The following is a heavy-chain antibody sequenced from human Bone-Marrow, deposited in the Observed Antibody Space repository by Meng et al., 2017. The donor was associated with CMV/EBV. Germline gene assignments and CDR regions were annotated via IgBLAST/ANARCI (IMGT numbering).Heavy chain of an antibody. CDR3: ARGGYCSSTSCPYYYYYYGMDV. CDR2: ISSSSSYI. D-gene: IGHD2-2*01. V-gene: IGHV3-21*01. J-gene: IGHJ6*02. Sequence: GGSLRLSCAASGFTVGSDYMSWVRQAPGKGLEWVSSISSSSSYIYYADSVKGRFTISRDNAKNSLYLQMNSLRAEDTAVYYCARGGYCSSTSCPYYYYYYGMDVWGQGTTVTVSS. CDR1: GFTVGSDY.